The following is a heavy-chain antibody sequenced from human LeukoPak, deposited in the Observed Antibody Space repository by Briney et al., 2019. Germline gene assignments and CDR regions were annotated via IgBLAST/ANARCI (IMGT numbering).Heavy chain of an antibody. CDR3: ARAYYDFWSGYYNQPGHFDY. D-gene: IGHD3-3*01. J-gene: IGHJ4*02. V-gene: IGHV1-18*01. CDR1: GYTFTSYG. Sequence: ASVKVSCKASGYTFTSYGISWVRQAPGQGLEWMGWISAYNGNTNYAQKLQGRVTMTTDTSTSTAYMELRSLRSDDTAVYYCARAYYDFWSGYYNQPGHFDYWGQGTLVTVSS. CDR2: ISAYNGNT.